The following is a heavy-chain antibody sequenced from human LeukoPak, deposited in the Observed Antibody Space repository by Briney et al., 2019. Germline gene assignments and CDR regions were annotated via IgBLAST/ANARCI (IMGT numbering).Heavy chain of an antibody. CDR2: IAYDGGSK. V-gene: IGHV3-30-3*01. J-gene: IGHJ5*02. Sequence: GGSLRLSCAASGFTFSSYGIHWGRQTPGKGLEWVAVIAYDGGSKYYADSVKGRFTISRDNSKNTLHLQMNSLRAEDTAVYYCARDSSPWYYYDRSGSNGFDPWGQGTLVAVSS. CDR3: ARDSSPWYYYDRSGSNGFDP. D-gene: IGHD3-22*01. CDR1: GFTFSSYG.